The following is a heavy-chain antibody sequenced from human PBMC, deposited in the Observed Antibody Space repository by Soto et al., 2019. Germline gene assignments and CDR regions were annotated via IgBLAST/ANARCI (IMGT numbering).Heavy chain of an antibody. V-gene: IGHV1-2*04. CDR1: GYTFTGYY. D-gene: IGHD5-12*01. Sequence: ASVKVSCKASGYTFTGYYMHWVRQAPGQGLEWMGWINPNSGGTNYAQKFQGWVTMTRDTSISTAYMELSRLRSDDTAVYYCARAKVATTDLDYWGQGTLVTAPQ. CDR3: ARAKVATTDLDY. CDR2: INPNSGGT. J-gene: IGHJ4*02.